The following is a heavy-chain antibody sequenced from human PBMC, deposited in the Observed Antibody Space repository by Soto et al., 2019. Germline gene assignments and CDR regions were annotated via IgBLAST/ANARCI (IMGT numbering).Heavy chain of an antibody. V-gene: IGHV4-59*08. J-gene: IGHJ4*02. CDR1: GDSISTDY. CDR3: AKNWNRASLVH. Sequence: SETLSLTCTVSGDSISTDYWSWIRQSPGKGLEWIGFIYYGGSTNYNPSLKSRVTISVDTPKNQFSLKLSSVTAADTAVYYCAKNWNRASLVHWGQGTLVTXSS. CDR2: IYYGGST. D-gene: IGHD1-1*01.